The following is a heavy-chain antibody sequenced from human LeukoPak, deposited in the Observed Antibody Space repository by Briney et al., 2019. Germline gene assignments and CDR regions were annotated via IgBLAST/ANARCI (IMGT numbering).Heavy chain of an antibody. CDR2: IYSGGST. Sequence: GSLSLSCAASGFTVSSKYMNWVRQAPGKRLEWVSVIYSGGSTYYADSVKGRFTISRDNSQNTLYLQMNSLKAEDTAVYYCARLVPTGAFDIWGQGTMVTVSS. D-gene: IGHD3-10*01. CDR1: GFTVSSKY. V-gene: IGHV3-53*01. J-gene: IGHJ3*02. CDR3: ARLVPTGAFDI.